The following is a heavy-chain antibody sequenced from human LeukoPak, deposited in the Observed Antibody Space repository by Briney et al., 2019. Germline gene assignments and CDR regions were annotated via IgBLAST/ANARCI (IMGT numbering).Heavy chain of an antibody. D-gene: IGHD2-21*02. CDR2: IWYDGSNK. CDR1: GFTFSSYG. CDR3: ARDILSAYCGGDCYPLNGMDV. V-gene: IGHV3-33*01. Sequence: GGSLRLSCAASGFTFSSYGMHWVRQAPGKGLEWVAVIWYDGSNKYYADSVKGRFTISRDNSKNTLYLQMNSRRAEDTAVYYCARDILSAYCGGDCYPLNGMDVWGQGTTVTVSS. J-gene: IGHJ6*02.